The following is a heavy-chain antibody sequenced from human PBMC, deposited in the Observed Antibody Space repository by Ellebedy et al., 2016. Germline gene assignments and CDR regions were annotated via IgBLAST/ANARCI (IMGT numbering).Heavy chain of an antibody. CDR1: GGSISSYY. V-gene: IGHV4-59*12. Sequence: SETLSLXCTVSGGSISSYYWSWIRQPPGKGLEWIGYIYYSGSTNYNPSLKSRVTISVDTSKNQFSLKLSSVTAADTAVYYCARDIRGYSYGAPVYYFDYWGQGTLVTVSS. D-gene: IGHD5-18*01. J-gene: IGHJ4*02. CDR3: ARDIRGYSYGAPVYYFDY. CDR2: IYYSGST.